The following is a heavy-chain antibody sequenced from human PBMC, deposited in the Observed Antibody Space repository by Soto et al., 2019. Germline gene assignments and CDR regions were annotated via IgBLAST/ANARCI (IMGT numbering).Heavy chain of an antibody. Sequence: QVQLVESGGGLVKPGESLRLSCAVSGFTFSDYYMTWIRQAPGTGLEWVSYISSSTSHTNYADSVKGRFTISRDNAKNSLFLQMNSLRAEDTAGYYCARGRGAAADYFDFWGQGTLVTVSS. J-gene: IGHJ4*02. CDR3: ARGRGAAADYFDF. V-gene: IGHV3-11*05. CDR1: GFTFSDYY. CDR2: ISSSTSHT. D-gene: IGHD6-13*01.